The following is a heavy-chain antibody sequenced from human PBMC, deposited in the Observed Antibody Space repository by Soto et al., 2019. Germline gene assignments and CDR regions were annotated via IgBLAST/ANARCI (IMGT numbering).Heavy chain of an antibody. Sequence: SETLSLTCTFSGGYISSGGYCWSWIRQPPGKGWECIGYIYYSGTTYHNPSLKSRLTISVDSSKNQFSLKLSSVTAADTAVYYCARDSSLGIFYDGMDVWGQGTTVTVSS. D-gene: IGHD6-6*01. V-gene: IGHV4-30-4*01. CDR1: GGYISSGGYC. J-gene: IGHJ6*02. CDR2: IYYSGTT. CDR3: ARDSSLGIFYDGMDV.